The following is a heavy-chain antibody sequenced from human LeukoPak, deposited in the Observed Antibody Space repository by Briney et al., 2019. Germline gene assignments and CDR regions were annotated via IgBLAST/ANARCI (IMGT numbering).Heavy chain of an antibody. CDR3: ARDDTAMVSSSDH. J-gene: IGHJ5*02. D-gene: IGHD5-18*01. CDR2: ISSSGTYI. CDR1: GFTFSSYS. Sequence: GGSLRLSCAASGFTFSSYSMNWVRQAPGKGLEWVSSISSSGTYIYYADSVEGRFTISRDNARDSLYLEMNSLRAEDTAFYYCARDDTAMVSSSDHWGQGTLVTVSS. V-gene: IGHV3-21*01.